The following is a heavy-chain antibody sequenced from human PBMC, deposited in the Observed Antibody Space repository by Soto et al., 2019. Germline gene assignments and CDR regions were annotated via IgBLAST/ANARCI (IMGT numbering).Heavy chain of an antibody. V-gene: IGHV2-5*02. CDR3: AHRVLRTVFGLVTTTAIYFDF. CDR2: IYWDDDK. Sequence: QITLNESGPTVVRPTETLTLTCRFSGFSLTTSGVGVGWIRQSPGKAPAWLALIYWDDDKRYSAALKSRLTRTKDTSKNQVVLKVSDLDPTDTATYYCAHRVLRTVFGLVTTTAIYFDFCGQGNPVALSS. D-gene: IGHD3-3*01. J-gene: IGHJ4*02. CDR1: GFSLTTSGVG.